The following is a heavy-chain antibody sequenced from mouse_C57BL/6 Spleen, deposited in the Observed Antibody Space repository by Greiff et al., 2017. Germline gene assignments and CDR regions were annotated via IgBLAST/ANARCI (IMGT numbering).Heavy chain of an antibody. V-gene: IGHV5-6*01. CDR2: ISSGGSYT. J-gene: IGHJ2*01. Sequence: EVQGVESGGDLVKPGGSLKLSCAASGFTFSSYGMSWVRQTPDKRLEWVATISSGGSYTYYPDSVKGRFTISRDNAKNTLYLQMSSLKSEDTAMYYCARRRSGTYFDYWGQGTTLTVSS. CDR1: GFTFSSYG. CDR3: ARRRSGTYFDY. D-gene: IGHD3-1*01.